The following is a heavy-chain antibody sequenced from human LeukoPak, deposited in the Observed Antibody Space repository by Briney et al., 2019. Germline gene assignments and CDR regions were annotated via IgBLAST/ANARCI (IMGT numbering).Heavy chain of an antibody. D-gene: IGHD3-10*01. CDR3: ARDYYGSGYYYYYMDV. J-gene: IGHJ6*03. V-gene: IGHV4-4*08. CDR1: GGSISSYY. Sequence: SETLSLTCTVSGGSISSYYWSWIRQPPGKGLEWIGRIYTSGRTNYNPSLKSRVTISVDTSKSQFSLKLSSVTAADTAVYYCARDYYGSGYYYYYMDVWGKGTTVTISS. CDR2: IYTSGRT.